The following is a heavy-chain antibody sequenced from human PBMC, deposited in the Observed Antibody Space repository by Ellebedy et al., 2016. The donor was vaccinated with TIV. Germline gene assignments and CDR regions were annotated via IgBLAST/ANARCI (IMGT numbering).Heavy chain of an antibody. CDR2: IYSGGST. V-gene: IGHV3-53*01. CDR1: GFTVSNNY. D-gene: IGHD1-26*01. J-gene: IGHJ4*02. CDR3: ARNPSGSHYG. Sequence: GESLKISCVASGFTVSNNYMIWVRQAPGKGLEWVSLIYSGGSTYYADSVKGRFTISRDNSKNTLYLQMNSLRAEDTAVYYCARNPSGSHYGWGRGTLVTVSS.